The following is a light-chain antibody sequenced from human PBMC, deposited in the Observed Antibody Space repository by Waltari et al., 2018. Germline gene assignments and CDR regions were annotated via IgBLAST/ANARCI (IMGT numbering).Light chain of an antibody. CDR2: QAS. V-gene: IGKV1-5*03. CDR1: QSISTW. J-gene: IGKJ5*01. CDR3: QQHSTYPIT. Sequence: DIQMTQSPSTLSASVGDRVTICCRASQSISTWLAWYQERPGKVPKLLIYQASTLKSGVPSRFSGSGSGTEFTLTISSLQPDDFATYYCQQHSTYPITFGQGTRLEIK.